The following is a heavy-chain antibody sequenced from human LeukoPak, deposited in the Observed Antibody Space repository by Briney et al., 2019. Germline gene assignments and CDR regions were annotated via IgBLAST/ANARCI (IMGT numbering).Heavy chain of an antibody. CDR2: INHSGST. CDR3: ARGRSYSFGLLSYFDY. D-gene: IGHD3/OR15-3a*01. CDR1: GGSFSGYY. V-gene: IGHV4-34*01. J-gene: IGHJ4*02. Sequence: SETLSPTCAVYGGSFSGYYWSWIRQPPGKGLEWIGEINHSGSTNYNPSLKSRVTISVDTSKNQFSLKLSSVTAADTAVYYCARGRSYSFGLLSYFDYWGQGTLVTVSS.